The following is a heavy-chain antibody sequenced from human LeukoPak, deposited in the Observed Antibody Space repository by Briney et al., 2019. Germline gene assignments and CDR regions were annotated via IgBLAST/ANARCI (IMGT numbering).Heavy chain of an antibody. CDR1: GFSFSDFW. CDR2: VSGGGST. J-gene: IGHJ4*02. V-gene: IGHV3-69-1*01. Sequence: PGGSLRLSCEASGFSFSDFWMYWVRQAPGRGLEWVSSVSGGGSTYNAGSVKGRFTTSRDNSRNTLYLQMNSLRPEDTAVYYCATDRELEWELSDFDFWGQGALVTVSS. D-gene: IGHD1-26*01. CDR3: ATDRELEWELSDFDF.